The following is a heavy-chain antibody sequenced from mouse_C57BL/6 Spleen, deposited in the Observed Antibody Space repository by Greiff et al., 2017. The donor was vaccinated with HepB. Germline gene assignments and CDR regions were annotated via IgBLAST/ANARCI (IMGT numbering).Heavy chain of an antibody. CDR3: ARGVLRGYAMDY. J-gene: IGHJ4*01. CDR2: INPSNGGT. D-gene: IGHD1-1*01. CDR1: GYTFTSYW. V-gene: IGHV1-53*01. Sequence: VQLKQPGTELVKPGASVKLSCKASGYTFTSYWMHWVKQRPGQGLEWIGNINPSNGGTNYNEKFKSKATLTVDKSSSTAYMQLSSLTSEDSAVYYCARGVLRGYAMDYWGQGTSVTVSS.